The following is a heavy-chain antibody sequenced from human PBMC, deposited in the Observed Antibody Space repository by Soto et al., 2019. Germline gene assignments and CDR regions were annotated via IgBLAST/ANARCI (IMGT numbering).Heavy chain of an antibody. D-gene: IGHD3-10*01. J-gene: IGHJ4*02. CDR3: ARGGSGTYLLDY. V-gene: IGHV3-74*01. Sequence: EVQLVESGGGLVQPGGSLRLSCAASGLTFSSHWPHWVRQAPGKGLVWVSRINSDGSSTNYANSVKGQFTISSGNAKNTVDLQVNSLRAEDTAVYCCARGGSGTYLLDYWGLASLVTVSS. CDR1: GLTFSSHW. CDR2: INSDGSST.